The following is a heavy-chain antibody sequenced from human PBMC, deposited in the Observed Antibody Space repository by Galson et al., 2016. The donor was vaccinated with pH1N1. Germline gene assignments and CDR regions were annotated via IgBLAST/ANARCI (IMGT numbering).Heavy chain of an antibody. D-gene: IGHD3-16*02. CDR2: IKEDGSET. CDR3: ARAIGSRSAY. Sequence: SLRLSCAASGFTFGNYWMHWVRQVPGKGLEWVANIKEDGSETYYVDSVRGRFTISRDNAKNSLYLQMNSLRDEDTALYYCARAIGSRSAYWGQGTLVTGSS. CDR1: GFTFGNYW. V-gene: IGHV3-7*01. J-gene: IGHJ4*02.